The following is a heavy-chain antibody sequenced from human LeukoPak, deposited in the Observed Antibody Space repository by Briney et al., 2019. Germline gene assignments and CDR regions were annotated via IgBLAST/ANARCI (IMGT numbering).Heavy chain of an antibody. CDR1: GYTFTTSW. CDR3: AIINHPDGRVY. V-gene: IGHV5-51*01. D-gene: IGHD5-24*01. Sequence: GESLKISFQGFGYTFTTSWIGWMRPLPGKGLEWMAIIYAGNSDAKYSPSFQGQVSISTDRSISTAYLHWSSLKASDTAKYYCAIINHPDGRVYWGQGTLVTVSS. J-gene: IGHJ4*02. CDR2: IYAGNSDA.